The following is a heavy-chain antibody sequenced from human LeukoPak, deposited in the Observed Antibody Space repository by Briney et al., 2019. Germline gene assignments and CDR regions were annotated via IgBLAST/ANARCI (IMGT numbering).Heavy chain of an antibody. CDR1: GGSISSSSYY. D-gene: IGHD3-22*01. CDR2: IYYSGST. J-gene: IGHJ4*02. V-gene: IGHV4-39*01. CDR3: ARHVPHYYDKGGFDY. Sequence: SETLSLTCTVSGGSISSSSYYWGWIRQPPGKGLEWIGSIYYSGSTYYNPSLKSRVTISVDTSKNQFSLKLSSVTAADMAVYYCARHVPHYYDKGGFDYWGQGTLVTVSS.